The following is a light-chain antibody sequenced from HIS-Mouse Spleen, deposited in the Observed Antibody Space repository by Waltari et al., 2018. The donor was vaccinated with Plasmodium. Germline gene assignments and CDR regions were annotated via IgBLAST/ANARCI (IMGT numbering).Light chain of an antibody. CDR3: QQSYSTWT. V-gene: IGKV1-39*01. CDR1: QSISSY. Sequence: DIQMPQSPSSLSASVGDSVTITCRASQSISSYLNWYQQKPGKAPKLLIYAASSLQSGVPSRFSGSGSGTDFTLTISSLQPEYFATYYCQQSYSTWTFGQGTKVEIK. J-gene: IGKJ1*01. CDR2: AAS.